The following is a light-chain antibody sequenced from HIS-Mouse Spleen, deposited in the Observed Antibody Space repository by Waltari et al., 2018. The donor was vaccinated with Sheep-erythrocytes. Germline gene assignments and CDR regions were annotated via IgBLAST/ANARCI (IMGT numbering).Light chain of an antibody. CDR2: EDS. V-gene: IGLV3-10*01. Sequence: SYELTQPPSVSVSPGQTARITCSGAALPKQYAYWYQQKSGQAPALVIYEDSKRPSGIPERFSGSSSGTMATLTISGAQVEDEADYYCYSTDSSGNHRVFGGGTKLTVL. CDR3: YSTDSSGNHRV. J-gene: IGLJ3*02. CDR1: ALPKQY.